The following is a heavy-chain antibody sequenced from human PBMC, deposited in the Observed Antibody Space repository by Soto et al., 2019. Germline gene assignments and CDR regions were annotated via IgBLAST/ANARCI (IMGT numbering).Heavy chain of an antibody. D-gene: IGHD6-13*01. CDR3: ARSGSSSWYGPIDYYYYGMDV. CDR2: IYHSGST. V-gene: IGHV4-4*02. Sequence: SETLSLTCAVSGGSISSSNWWSWVRQPPGKGLEWIGEIYHSGSTNYNPSLKSRVTISVDKSKNRFSLKLSSVTAADTAVYYCARSGSSSWYGPIDYYYYGMDVWGQGTTVTVSS. J-gene: IGHJ6*02. CDR1: GGSISSSNW.